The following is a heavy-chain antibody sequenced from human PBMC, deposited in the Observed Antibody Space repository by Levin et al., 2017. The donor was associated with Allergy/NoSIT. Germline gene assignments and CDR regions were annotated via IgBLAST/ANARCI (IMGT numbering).Heavy chain of an antibody. CDR1: GFSLSTSGMR. Sequence: QTLSLTCTFSGFSLSTSGMRVSWIRQPPGKALEWLARIDWDDDKFYSTSLKTRLTISKDTSKNQVVLTMTNMDPVDTATYYCARTASGGSCCLFDYWGQGTLVTVSS. CDR3: ARTASGGSCCLFDY. D-gene: IGHD2-15*01. CDR2: IDWDDDK. V-gene: IGHV2-70*04. J-gene: IGHJ4*02.